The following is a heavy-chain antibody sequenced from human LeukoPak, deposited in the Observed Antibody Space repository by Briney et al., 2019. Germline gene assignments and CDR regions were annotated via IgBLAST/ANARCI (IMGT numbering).Heavy chain of an antibody. Sequence: RGSLRLSCAASGFTFSSYWMHWVRHAPGKGLVWVSRINSDGSSTSYADSVKGRFTISRDNAKNTLYLQMNSLRAEDTAVYYCASRFPSYSLGYWGQGTLVAVSS. V-gene: IGHV3-74*01. CDR1: GFTFSSYW. D-gene: IGHD2-21*01. CDR2: INSDGSST. J-gene: IGHJ4*02. CDR3: ASRFPSYSLGY.